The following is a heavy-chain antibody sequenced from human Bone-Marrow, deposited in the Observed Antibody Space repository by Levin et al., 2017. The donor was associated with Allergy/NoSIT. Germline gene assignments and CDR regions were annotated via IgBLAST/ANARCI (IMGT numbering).Heavy chain of an antibody. J-gene: IGHJ6*02. V-gene: IGHV4-59*01. D-gene: IGHD3-10*01. Sequence: PGGSLRLSCTVSGGSISSYYWSWIRQPPGKGLEWIGYIYYSGSTNYNPSLKSRVTISVDTSKNQFSLKLSSVTAADTAVYYCARARHYGSGTYGMDVWGQGTTVTVSS. CDR1: GGSISSYY. CDR2: IYYSGST. CDR3: ARARHYGSGTYGMDV.